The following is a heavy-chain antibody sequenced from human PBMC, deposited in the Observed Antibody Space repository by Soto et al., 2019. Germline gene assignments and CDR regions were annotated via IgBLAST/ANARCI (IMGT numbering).Heavy chain of an antibody. J-gene: IGHJ4*02. CDR3: ARCLRDYLDY. D-gene: IGHD3-16*01. Sequence: SETLSLTCAVYGGSFSGYYWSWIRQPPGKGLEWIGEINHSGSTNYNPSLKSRVNISVDTSKDQFSLKLSSVTAADTAVYYCARCLRDYLDYWGQGTLVTVSS. CDR2: INHSGST. CDR1: GGSFSGYY. V-gene: IGHV4-34*01.